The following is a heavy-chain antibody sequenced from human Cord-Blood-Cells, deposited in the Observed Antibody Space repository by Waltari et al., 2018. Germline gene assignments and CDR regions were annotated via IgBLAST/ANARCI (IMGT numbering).Heavy chain of an antibody. J-gene: IGHJ4*02. CDR2: INPNSGGT. V-gene: IGHV1-2*02. CDR3: AREGFTGGPQPY. CDR1: GSTFTRYY. Sequence: VQLLQSGAAVTRPGASVNVCCKASGSTFTRYYIHCLRQAPGHGLEWMGWINPNSGGTNYAQKFQGRVTMTRDTSISTAYMELSRLRSDDTAVYYCAREGFTGGPQPYWGQGTLVTVSS. D-gene: IGHD2-8*02.